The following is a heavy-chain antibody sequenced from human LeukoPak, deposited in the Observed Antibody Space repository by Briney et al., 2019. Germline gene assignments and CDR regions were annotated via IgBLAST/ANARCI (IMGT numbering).Heavy chain of an antibody. V-gene: IGHV4-61*02. CDR3: ARTTPDIDLGY. D-gene: IGHD4-17*01. Sequence: KPSETLSLTCTVSGFSVSSCCYYWNWIRQPAGKGLEYIGRIHTSGRTDYNPSLKSRIIISVDTSKNQFSLTLTYVTAADTAVYYCARTTPDIDLGYWGQGALVTVSS. J-gene: IGHJ4*02. CDR1: GFSVSSCCYY. CDR2: IHTSGRT.